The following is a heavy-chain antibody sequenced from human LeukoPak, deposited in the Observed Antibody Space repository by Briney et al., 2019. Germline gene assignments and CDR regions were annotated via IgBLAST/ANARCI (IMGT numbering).Heavy chain of an antibody. CDR1: GFTFSDYY. V-gene: IGHV3-11*01. CDR2: ISSSGSTI. Sequence: PGGSLRLSCAASGFTFSDYYMSWIRQAPGKGLEWVSYISSSGSTIYYADSVKGRFTISRDNAKNSLYLQMNSLRAEDTAVYYCARVPTTGPWYFDLWGRGTLVTVSS. CDR3: ARVPTTGPWYFDL. D-gene: IGHD2-8*01. J-gene: IGHJ2*01.